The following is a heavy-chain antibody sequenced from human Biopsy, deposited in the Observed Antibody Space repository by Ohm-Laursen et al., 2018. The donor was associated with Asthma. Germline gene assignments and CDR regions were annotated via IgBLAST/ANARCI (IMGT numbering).Heavy chain of an antibody. V-gene: IGHV1-69*13. CDR3: AREVSTVDYGYCYFAMDV. J-gene: IGHJ6*02. CDR1: GGTFSRYA. D-gene: IGHD4-17*01. Sequence: GASVKVSCKASGGTFSRYAISWVRQAPGQGLEWMGGIIPVFGTSNYAQKFQGRVTFTADGSTSSAYMELSSLTSEDSAVYYCAREVSTVDYGYCYFAMDVWGQGTTVTVSS. CDR2: IIPVFGTS.